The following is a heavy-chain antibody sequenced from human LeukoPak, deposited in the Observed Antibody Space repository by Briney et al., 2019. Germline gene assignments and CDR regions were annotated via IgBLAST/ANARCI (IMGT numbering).Heavy chain of an antibody. J-gene: IGHJ3*02. CDR2: IATSSDYI. CDR3: ARGRSITILRGVAISDGFDI. V-gene: IGHV3-21*06. Sequence: PGRSLRLACAASGFTFSTYAMHWVRQAPGKGLEWVSSIATSSDYIYYAGSLKGRSTISRDNAKNSLYLHMNSLRPDDTAVYYCARGRSITILRGVAISDGFDIWGQGTKVTVS. CDR1: GFTFSTYA. D-gene: IGHD3-10*01.